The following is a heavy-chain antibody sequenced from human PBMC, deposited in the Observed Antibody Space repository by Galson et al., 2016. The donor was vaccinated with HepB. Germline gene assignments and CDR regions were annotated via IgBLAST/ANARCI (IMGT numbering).Heavy chain of an antibody. Sequence: CAISGDSVSSNSAAWNWVRQSPSRGLEWLGRTYYRSKWSNEYEESLKSRLTINPDTTKNQFSLHLTSLTPEDTAVYYCVREQIIPSAGGGNYFDSWGQRTLVTVSS. CDR1: GDSVSSNSAA. J-gene: IGHJ4*02. CDR3: VREQIIPSAGGGNYFDS. V-gene: IGHV6-1*01. D-gene: IGHD3-3*01. CDR2: TYYRSKWSN.